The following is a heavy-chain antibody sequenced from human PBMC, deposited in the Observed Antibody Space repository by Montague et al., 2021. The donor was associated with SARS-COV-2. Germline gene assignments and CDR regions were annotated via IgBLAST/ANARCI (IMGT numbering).Heavy chain of an antibody. CDR3: SKGGGIGEFDS. J-gene: IGHJ4*02. D-gene: IGHD6-13*01. CDR1: GGSFSTTRNY. CDR2: IYYTETTYYNPAPISGTT. V-gene: IGHV4-39*01. Sequence: SETLSLTCTLSGGSFSTTRNYWNWLRQPPGKGLEWIGTIYYTETTYYNPAPISGTTYYSPSLKCRVTISVDTSRNQVFLNLRSVTATDTAVYYCSKGGGIGEFDSWGQGTLVTVSS.